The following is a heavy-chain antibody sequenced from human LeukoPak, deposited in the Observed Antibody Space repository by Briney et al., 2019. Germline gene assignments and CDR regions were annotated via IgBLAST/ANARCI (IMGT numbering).Heavy chain of an antibody. V-gene: IGHV3-53*04. CDR1: GFTFGNYA. CDR2: IYNSGIT. CDR3: ARASAAGNDFWAGYPSDAFDI. D-gene: IGHD3-3*01. J-gene: IGHJ3*02. Sequence: GGSLRLSCAASGFTFGNYAMSWVRQAPGKGLEWVSVIYNSGITYYADSVKGRFTISRHNSENTVYLQMNSLRGEDTAVYYCARASAAGNDFWAGYPSDAFDIWGQGTKVTVSS.